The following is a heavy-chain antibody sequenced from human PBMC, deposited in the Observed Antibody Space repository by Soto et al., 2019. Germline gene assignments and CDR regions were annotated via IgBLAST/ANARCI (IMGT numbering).Heavy chain of an antibody. CDR2: ISSSSSYI. J-gene: IGHJ6*02. CDR3: ARGNSTYYDFWSRVLYYTTTEHYYGMDV. V-gene: IGHV3-21*01. Sequence: GGALRLSCAASGFTFSSYSMNWVRQPPGKGLEWVSSISSSSSYIYYADSVKGRFTISRDNAKNSLYLQMNTLRAEDTAVYYCARGNSTYYDFWSRVLYYTTTEHYYGMDVWGQGTTVTVS. D-gene: IGHD3-3*01. CDR1: GFTFSSYS.